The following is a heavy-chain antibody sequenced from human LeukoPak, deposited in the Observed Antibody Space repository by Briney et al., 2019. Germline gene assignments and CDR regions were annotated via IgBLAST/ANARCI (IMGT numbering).Heavy chain of an antibody. CDR2: IYYSGST. Sequence: TLSLTCTVSGGSISSGGYYWSWIRQHPGKGLEWIGYIYYSGSTYYNPSLKSRVTTSVDTSKNQFSLKLSSVTAADTAVYYCASLRENDAFDIWGQGTMVTVSS. D-gene: IGHD1-1*01. V-gene: IGHV4-31*03. J-gene: IGHJ3*02. CDR1: GGSISSGGYY. CDR3: ASLRENDAFDI.